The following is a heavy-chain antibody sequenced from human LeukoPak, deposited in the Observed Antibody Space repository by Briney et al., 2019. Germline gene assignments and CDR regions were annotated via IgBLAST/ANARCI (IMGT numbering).Heavy chain of an antibody. J-gene: IGHJ4*02. CDR1: GFTFSSYW. V-gene: IGHV3-74*03. Sequence: QTGGSLRLSCAASGFTFSSYWMHWLRQAPGKGLMWVSRISPDGSRAEYADSVKGRFTISRDNAKNTVSMQMNSLTTEYTAFYYCARGTRGTSAFFDNWGQGSLVTVSS. D-gene: IGHD2-2*01. CDR2: ISPDGSRA. CDR3: ARGTRGTSAFFDN.